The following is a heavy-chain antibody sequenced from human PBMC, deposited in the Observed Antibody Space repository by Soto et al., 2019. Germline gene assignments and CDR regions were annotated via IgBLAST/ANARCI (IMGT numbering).Heavy chain of an antibody. CDR2: INNDGSTA. V-gene: IGHV3-74*01. Sequence: VGSLRLSCAASGFTFSSYWMHWVRQAPGKGLVWVSRINNDGSTATYADSVKGRFTISRDDAKNTLYLEMNSLRAEDTAIYYCVRGYSGTYRIDYWGQGTPVTVSS. J-gene: IGHJ4*02. CDR1: GFTFSSYW. D-gene: IGHD1-26*01. CDR3: VRGYSGTYRIDY.